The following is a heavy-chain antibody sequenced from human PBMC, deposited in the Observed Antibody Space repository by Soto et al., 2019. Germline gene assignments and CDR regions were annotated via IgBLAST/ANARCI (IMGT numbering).Heavy chain of an antibody. J-gene: IGHJ5*02. Sequence: QVQLVHSGAEVKKPGASVKVSCKASGYTFTSYDIIWVRQATGQGLEWMGWMNPSTGNTDSAEKCQGRLTMTRNTSISTVYMELSSLRFEGAAVYYCARGRIIVAGGFDPWGQGTLVTVSS. D-gene: IGHD6-19*01. CDR1: GYTFTSYD. CDR2: MNPSTGNT. CDR3: ARGRIIVAGGFDP. V-gene: IGHV1-8*01.